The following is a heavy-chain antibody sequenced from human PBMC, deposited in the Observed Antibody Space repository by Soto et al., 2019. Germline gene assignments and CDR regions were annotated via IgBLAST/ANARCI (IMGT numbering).Heavy chain of an antibody. Sequence: QVHLQESGPGLVKASETLCLTCTVSGDSITGSHWNWIRQPLGKPLEWIGYIYYRGSTNYNPSLKIRLTLSLDTSKNQIFLRLNSVTAADTAVYYWACSAIVGREVNTWFVPWGQGILVTVSS. CDR3: ACSAIVGREVNTWFVP. J-gene: IGHJ5*02. CDR1: GDSITGSH. V-gene: IGHV4-59*01. D-gene: IGHD3-10*02. CDR2: IYYRGST.